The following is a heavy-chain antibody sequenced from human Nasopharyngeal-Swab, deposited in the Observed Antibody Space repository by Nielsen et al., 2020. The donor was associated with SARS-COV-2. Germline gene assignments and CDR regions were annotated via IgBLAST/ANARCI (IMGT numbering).Heavy chain of an antibody. CDR1: GGSISSGGYY. J-gene: IGHJ3*02. CDR3: AREFSYYYDSSGYPRPADAFDI. V-gene: IGHV4-30-4*01. CDR2: IYYSGST. D-gene: IGHD3-22*01. Sequence: LRLSCTVSGGSISSGGYYWSWIRQPPGKGLEWIGYIYYSGSTYYNPSLKSRVTISVDTSKNQFSLKLSSVTAADTAVYYCAREFSYYYDSSGYPRPADAFDIWGQGTMVTVSS.